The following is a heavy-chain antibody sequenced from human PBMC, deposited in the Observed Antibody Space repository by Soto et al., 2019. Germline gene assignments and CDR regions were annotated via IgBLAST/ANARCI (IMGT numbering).Heavy chain of an antibody. J-gene: IGHJ3*02. CDR3: ARGISSGWWGDAFDI. CDR1: GGTFSSYA. CDR2: IIPTFGTA. Sequence: QVQLVQSGAGVKKPGSSVKVSCKASGGTFSSYAITWVRQAPGQGLGWMGGIIPTFGTANYAQKFQGRVTITADKSTSTAYMELSSLRSEDTAVYYCARGISSGWWGDAFDIWGQGTMVTVSS. D-gene: IGHD6-19*01. V-gene: IGHV1-69*06.